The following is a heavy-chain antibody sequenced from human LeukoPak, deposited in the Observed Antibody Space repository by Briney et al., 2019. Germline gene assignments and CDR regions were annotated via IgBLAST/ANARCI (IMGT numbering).Heavy chain of an antibody. D-gene: IGHD4-23*01. Sequence: GGSLRLSCVASGFTFSSYGMHWVRQAPGQGLEWMGIINPSGGSTSYAQKFQGRVTMTRDTSTSTVYMELSSLRSEDTAVYYCARDGYGGNRWRDAFDIWGQGTMVTVSS. V-gene: IGHV1-46*01. CDR1: GFTFSSYG. CDR3: ARDGYGGNRWRDAFDI. CDR2: INPSGGST. J-gene: IGHJ3*02.